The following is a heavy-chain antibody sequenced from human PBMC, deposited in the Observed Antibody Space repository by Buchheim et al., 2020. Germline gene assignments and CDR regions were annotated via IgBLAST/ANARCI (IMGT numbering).Heavy chain of an antibody. CDR1: GFTFSTYA. Sequence: EVQLLESGGGLVQPGGSLRLSCAASGFTFSTYAMTWVRQAPGMGLEWVSTMTSSGGNTYYADSVQGRFTVSRDNSKNTLYLQMISLRAEDTAAYYCAKIGHYYGSGNLYYYYGLDVWGQGTT. CDR2: MTSSGGNT. CDR3: AKIGHYYGSGNLYYYYGLDV. D-gene: IGHD3-10*01. V-gene: IGHV3-23*01. J-gene: IGHJ6*02.